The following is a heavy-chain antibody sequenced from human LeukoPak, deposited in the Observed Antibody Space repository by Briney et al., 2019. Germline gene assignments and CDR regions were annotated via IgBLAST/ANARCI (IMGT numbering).Heavy chain of an antibody. D-gene: IGHD6-25*01. J-gene: IGHJ6*04. CDR2: IKTKADNYAT. CDR3: THPAYYYNVDV. V-gene: IGHV3-73*01. CDR1: GLTFSVSA. Sequence: GGSLRLSCSASGLTFSVSAIHWVRLASGKGLEWVGRIKTKADNYATAYAASVKGRFTISRDDSTNTAYLQMNSLKTEDTAVYYCTHPAYYYNVDVWGKGTTVTVSS.